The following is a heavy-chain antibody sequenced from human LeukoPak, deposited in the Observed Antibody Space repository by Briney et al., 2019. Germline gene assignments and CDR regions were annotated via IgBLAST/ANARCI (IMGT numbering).Heavy chain of an antibody. V-gene: IGHV1-46*01. CDR1: GYTFTSYY. J-gene: IGHJ5*02. Sequence: VKVSCKASGYTFTSYYMHWVRQAPGQGLEWMGIINPSGGSTSYAQKFQGRVTMTRDTSTSTVYMELSSLRSEDTAVYYCARAPSAYSSSSLAWFDPWGQGTLVTVSS. D-gene: IGHD6-6*01. CDR2: INPSGGST. CDR3: ARAPSAYSSSSLAWFDP.